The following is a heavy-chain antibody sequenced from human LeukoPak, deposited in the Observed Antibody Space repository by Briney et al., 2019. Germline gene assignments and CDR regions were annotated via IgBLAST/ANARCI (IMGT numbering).Heavy chain of an antibody. J-gene: IGHJ4*02. V-gene: IGHV4-61*02. CDR2: IYTSGST. CDR1: GGSISSGSYY. CDR3: ARSAYDSSGYYYPNSYFDY. Sequence: SETLSLTCTVSGGSISSGSYYWSWIRQPAGQGLEWIGRIYTSGSTNYNPSLKSRVTISVDTSKNQFSLELSSVTAADTAVYYCARSAYDSSGYYYPNSYFDYWGQGTLVTVSS. D-gene: IGHD3-22*01.